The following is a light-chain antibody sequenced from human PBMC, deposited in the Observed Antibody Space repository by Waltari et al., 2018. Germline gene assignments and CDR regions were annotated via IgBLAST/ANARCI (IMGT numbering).Light chain of an antibody. CDR2: DVS. CDR1: SSDVGGYNS. Sequence: QSALTQPASVSVSPGQSITISCTGTSSDVGGYNSVSWYQQHPGKAPKRIIFDVSNRPSGVSSRFSGSKSGNTASLTISGLQAQDEADYYCSSYISSDTLELFGGGTSLTVL. CDR3: SSYISSDTLEL. J-gene: IGLJ2*01. V-gene: IGLV2-14*03.